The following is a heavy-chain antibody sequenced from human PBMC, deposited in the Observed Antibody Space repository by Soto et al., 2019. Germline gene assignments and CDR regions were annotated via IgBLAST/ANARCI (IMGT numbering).Heavy chain of an antibody. D-gene: IGHD2-2*01. CDR2: ISKSDYT. J-gene: IGHJ4*02. CDR3: AREDSIIIPAVSDF. V-gene: IGHV3-21*01. CDR1: GFAFNNYG. Sequence: GGSLRLSCTVSGFAFNNYGINWVRQAPGKGLEWVSSISKSDYTYYSDSVKGRFTISRDNAKNSVSLRMNTLRVEDTAVYYCAREDSIIIPAVSDFWRQGTLVTVPS.